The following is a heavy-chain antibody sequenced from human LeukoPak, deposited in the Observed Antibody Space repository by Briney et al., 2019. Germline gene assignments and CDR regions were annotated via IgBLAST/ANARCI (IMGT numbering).Heavy chain of an antibody. J-gene: IGHJ4*02. D-gene: IGHD2-2*02. CDR2: ISSSSSYI. CDR3: ASADCSSTSCYTYYFDY. V-gene: IGHV3-21*01. CDR1: GFTFSSYS. Sequence: GGSLRLSCAASGFTFSSYSMNWVRQAPRKGLEWVSSISSSSSYIYYADSVKGRFTISRDNAKNSLYLQMNSLRAEDTAVYYCASADCSSTSCYTYYFDYWGQGTLVTVSS.